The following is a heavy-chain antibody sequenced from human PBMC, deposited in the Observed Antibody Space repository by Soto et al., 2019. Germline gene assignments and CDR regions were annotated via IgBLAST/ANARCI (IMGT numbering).Heavy chain of an antibody. V-gene: IGHV1-18*01. CDR1: GYSITKYG. Sequence: RASVKVSCKASGYSITKYGISWVRQAPGQGLEWMGWLNTDNGKTYYAQKFQGRVTMTTDTSTTIAYMELRSLTSDDTALYFCARGITIGRVLNGVDVWGQGTTVTVSS. J-gene: IGHJ6*02. CDR2: LNTDNGKT. CDR3: ARGITIGRVLNGVDV. D-gene: IGHD3-16*01.